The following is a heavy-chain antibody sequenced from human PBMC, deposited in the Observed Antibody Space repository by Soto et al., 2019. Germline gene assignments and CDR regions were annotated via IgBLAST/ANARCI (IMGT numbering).Heavy chain of an antibody. Sequence: LRLSCAASGFPFSSYASSWVLHAPGTGLGSVSAVCGCGGTTYYSNSVKSRFTISRDTSKNPLYLQMICLRAEDTAVYYCAKDDGDCDWLFLLDYWGQGTLVTVSS. CDR2: VCGCGGTT. CDR1: GFPFSSYA. J-gene: IGHJ4*02. CDR3: AKDDGDCDWLFLLDY. V-gene: IGHV3-23*01. D-gene: IGHD3-9*01.